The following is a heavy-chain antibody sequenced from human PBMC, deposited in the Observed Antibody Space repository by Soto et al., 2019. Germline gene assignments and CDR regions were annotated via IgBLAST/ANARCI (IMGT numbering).Heavy chain of an antibody. Sequence: EVQLVESGGALVQPGGSLRLTCATSGFTFSNYWMTWVRKAPGKGLEWVANINKDGSQTSFVDSVKGRFTIFRDNAKSSLYLQMNSLRGEDTAKYYCVKEIAAAQWGQGTRVTVSS. D-gene: IGHD6-25*01. CDR1: GFTFSNYW. J-gene: IGHJ4*02. V-gene: IGHV3-7*01. CDR3: VKEIAAAQ. CDR2: INKDGSQT.